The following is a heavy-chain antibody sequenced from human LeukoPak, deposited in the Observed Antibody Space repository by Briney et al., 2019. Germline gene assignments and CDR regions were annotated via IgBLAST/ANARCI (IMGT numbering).Heavy chain of an antibody. CDR1: GASISSRSYY. Sequence: SETLSLTCTVSGASISSRSYYWDWIRQPPGKGLDLIGSIYFSGSTYYNPSLKSRVTISVDTSKNQFSLKMRSVTAADTAVYYCARRTVATTGVDYWGQGSLVTVSS. CDR3: ARRTVATTGVDY. V-gene: IGHV4-39*01. CDR2: IYFSGST. J-gene: IGHJ4*02. D-gene: IGHD5-12*01.